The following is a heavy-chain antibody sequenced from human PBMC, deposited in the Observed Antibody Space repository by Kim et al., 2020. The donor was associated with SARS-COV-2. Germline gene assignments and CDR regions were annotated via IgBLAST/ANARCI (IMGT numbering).Heavy chain of an antibody. CDR1: GFTFSSYA. D-gene: IGHD6-13*01. Sequence: GGSLRLSCAASGFTFSSYAMSWVRQAPGKGLEWVSAISGSGGSTYYADSVKGRFTISRDNSKNTLYLQMNSLRAEDTAVYYCAESKWQQLNRGFDYWGQGTLVTVSS. CDR2: ISGSGGST. V-gene: IGHV3-23*01. J-gene: IGHJ4*02. CDR3: AESKWQQLNRGFDY.